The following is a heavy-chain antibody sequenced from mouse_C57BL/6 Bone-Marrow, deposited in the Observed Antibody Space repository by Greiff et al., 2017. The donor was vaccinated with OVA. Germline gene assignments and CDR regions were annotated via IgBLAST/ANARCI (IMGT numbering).Heavy chain of an antibody. Sequence: VQLVESGAELARPGASVKLSCKASGYTFTSYGISWVKQRTGQGLEWIGEIYPRSGNTYYNEKFKGKATLTADKSSSTAYMELRSLTSEDSAVYFCARLYYYYFDYWGQGTTLTVSS. CDR3: ARLYYYYFDY. D-gene: IGHD1-1*01. J-gene: IGHJ2*01. CDR1: GYTFTSYG. CDR2: IYPRSGNT. V-gene: IGHV1-81*01.